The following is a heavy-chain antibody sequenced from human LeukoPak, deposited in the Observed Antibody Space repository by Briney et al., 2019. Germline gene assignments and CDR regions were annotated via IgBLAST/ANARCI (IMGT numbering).Heavy chain of an antibody. V-gene: IGHV3-23*01. CDR3: AKRVNGAFDI. CDR1: GFTFSSSA. Sequence: GGSLRLSCAASGFTFSSSAMSWVCQVPGKGLEWVSGISASGGSTNYADSVRGRFTISRDNSKNTVFLHMNNLRHEDTATYYCAKRVNGAFDIWGQGTMVSVSS. CDR2: ISASGGST. J-gene: IGHJ3*02.